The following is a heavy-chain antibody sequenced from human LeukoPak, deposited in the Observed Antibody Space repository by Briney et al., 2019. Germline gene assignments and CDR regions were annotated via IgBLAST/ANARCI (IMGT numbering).Heavy chain of an antibody. CDR2: INPRDGGT. D-gene: IGHD2-15*01. CDR3: AREGNGLLSKDLDY. J-gene: IGHJ4*02. V-gene: IGHV1-2*02. Sequence: ASVKVSCKGSGYTFTDYYLHWVRQAPGQGLEWVGYINPRDGGTSSPQNFRGRVTMTTDASSSTAYMELSRLTSDDTAIYYCAREGNGLLSKDLDYWGQGTLVTVSS. CDR1: GYTFTDYY.